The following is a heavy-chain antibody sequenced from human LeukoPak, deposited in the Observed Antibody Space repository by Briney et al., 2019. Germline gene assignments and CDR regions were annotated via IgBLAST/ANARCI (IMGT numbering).Heavy chain of an antibody. D-gene: IGHD6-13*01. CDR3: ARAIAAAASPYYYYGMDV. CDR2: IYYSGST. CDR1: GGSISSSSYY. Sequence: SETLSLTCTVSGGSISSSSYYWGWIRQPPGKGLEWIGSIYYSGSTYYNPSLKSRVTISVDTSKNQFSLKLSSVTAVDTAVYYCARAIAAAASPYYYYGMDVWGQGTTVTVSS. J-gene: IGHJ6*02. V-gene: IGHV4-39*07.